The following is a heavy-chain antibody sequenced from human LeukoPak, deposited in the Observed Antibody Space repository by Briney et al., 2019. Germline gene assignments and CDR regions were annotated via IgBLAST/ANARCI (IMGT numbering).Heavy chain of an antibody. CDR2: IYHSGST. CDR1: GGSISSGGYS. Sequence: PSQTLSLTCAVSGGSISSGGYSWSWIRQPPWKGLEWIGYIYHSGSTYYNPSLKSRVTISVDRSKNQFSLKLSSVTAADTAVYYCARGGWVGYCSSTSCKPFDPWGQGTLVTVSS. V-gene: IGHV4-30-2*01. D-gene: IGHD2-2*01. J-gene: IGHJ5*02. CDR3: ARGGWVGYCSSTSCKPFDP.